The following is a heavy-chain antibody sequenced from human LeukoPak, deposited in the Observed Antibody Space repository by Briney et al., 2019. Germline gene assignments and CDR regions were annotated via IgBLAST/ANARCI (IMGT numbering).Heavy chain of an antibody. J-gene: IGHJ3*02. Sequence: GGSLRLSCAASGFTFSSYAMHWVRQAPGKGLEWVAVISYDGSNKYYADSVKGRFTISRDNSKNTLYLQMNSLRAEDTAVYYCARDHGSYLPNDASDIWGQGTMVTVSS. V-gene: IGHV3-30-3*01. CDR1: GFTFSSYA. CDR2: ISYDGSNK. CDR3: ARDHGSYLPNDASDI. D-gene: IGHD1-26*01.